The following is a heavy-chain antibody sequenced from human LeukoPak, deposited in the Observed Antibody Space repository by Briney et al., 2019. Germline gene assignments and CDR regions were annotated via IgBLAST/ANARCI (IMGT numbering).Heavy chain of an antibody. D-gene: IGHD3-3*01. J-gene: IGHJ4*02. CDR2: ISGSGGST. CDR3: AKRHYDFWSGYQNQMYYFDY. CDR1: GFTFSSYA. Sequence: GGSLRLSCAASGFTFSSYAMSWVRQAPGKGLEWVSAISGSGGSTYYADSVKGRLTISRDNSKNTLYLQMNSLRAEDTAVYYCAKRHYDFWSGYQNQMYYFDYWGQGTLVTVSS. V-gene: IGHV3-23*01.